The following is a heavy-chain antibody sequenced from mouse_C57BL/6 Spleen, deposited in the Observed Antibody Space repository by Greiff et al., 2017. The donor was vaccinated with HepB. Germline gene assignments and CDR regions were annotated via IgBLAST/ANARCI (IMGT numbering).Heavy chain of an antibody. CDR1: GYTFTSYG. V-gene: IGHV1-81*01. CDR2: IYPRSGNT. CDR3: ARRYGVSPYYAMDY. Sequence: QVQLQQSGAELARPGASVKLSCKASGYTFTSYGISWVKQRTGQGLEWIGEIYPRSGNTYYNEKFKGKATLTADKSSSTAYMELRSLTSEDSAVYFCARRYGVSPYYAMDYWGQGTSVTVSS. D-gene: IGHD1-1*01. J-gene: IGHJ4*01.